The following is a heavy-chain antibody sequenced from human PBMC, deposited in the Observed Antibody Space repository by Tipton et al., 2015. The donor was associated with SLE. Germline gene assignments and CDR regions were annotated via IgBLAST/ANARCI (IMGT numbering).Heavy chain of an antibody. CDR1: GFTFSSYA. CDR3: ASWRGQVESGYFDY. V-gene: IGHV3-30*04. CDR2: ISYDGSNK. Sequence: RSLRLSCAASGFTFSSYAMHWVRQAPGKGLEWVAVISYDGSNKYYEDSVKGRFTISRDNSKNTLYLQMNSLRVEDTAMYYCASWRGQVESGYFDYWGQGTLVTVSS. D-gene: IGHD1-1*01. J-gene: IGHJ4*02.